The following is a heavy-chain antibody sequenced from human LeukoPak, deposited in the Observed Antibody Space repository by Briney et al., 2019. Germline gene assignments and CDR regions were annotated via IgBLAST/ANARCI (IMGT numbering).Heavy chain of an antibody. CDR2: IIPSFGES. V-gene: IGHV1-69*02. CDR3: ARTDRAFINRCDY. Sequence: GASVKVSCKASGGTFTTSPVSWVRQAPGQGLEWMGRIIPSFGESNHAHKFQGRVTITADKTTTTVFMELTSLRFEDTAVYYCARTDRAFINRCDYWGQGTLVTVSS. CDR1: GGTFTTSP. D-gene: IGHD3-16*02. J-gene: IGHJ4*02.